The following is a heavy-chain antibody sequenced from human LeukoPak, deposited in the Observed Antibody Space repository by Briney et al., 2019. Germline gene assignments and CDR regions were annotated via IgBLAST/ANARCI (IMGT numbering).Heavy chain of an antibody. CDR2: IYYSGST. Sequence: SETLSLTCTASGGSISSYYWSWIRHPPGKGVEWIGYIYYSGSTNYNPSLKSRVTISVDTSKNQFSLKLSSVTAADTAVYYCARGSGRDWFDPWGQGTLVTVSS. CDR3: ARGSGRDWFDP. D-gene: IGHD6-19*01. CDR1: GGSISSYY. V-gene: IGHV4-59*08. J-gene: IGHJ5*02.